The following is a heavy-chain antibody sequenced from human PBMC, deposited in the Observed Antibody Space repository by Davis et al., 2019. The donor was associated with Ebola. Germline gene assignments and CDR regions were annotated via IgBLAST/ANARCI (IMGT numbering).Heavy chain of an antibody. CDR2: INAGNGNT. Sequence: ASVKVSCKASGYTFTSYAMHWVRQAPGQRLEWMGWINAGNGNTKYSQKFQGRVTITRDTSASTAYMELSSLRSEDTSVYYCARERGGDYPFDYWGQGTLVTVSS. D-gene: IGHD1-26*01. J-gene: IGHJ4*02. V-gene: IGHV1-3*01. CDR3: ARERGGDYPFDY. CDR1: GYTFTSYA.